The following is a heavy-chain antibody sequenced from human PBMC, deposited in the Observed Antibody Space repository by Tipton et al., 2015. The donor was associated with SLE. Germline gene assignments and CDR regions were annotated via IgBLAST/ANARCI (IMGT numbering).Heavy chain of an antibody. V-gene: IGHV4-38-2*02. D-gene: IGHD6-13*01. CDR2: IYRSGTA. CDR3: ARGLRIAAAGTPYYYYYYYMDV. Sequence: TLSLTCSVSSYSIYNGFYWGWIRQSPGKGLEWIGSIYRSGTAYYNPSLKSRVTISVDTSKNQFSLKLSSVTAADTAVYYCARGLRIAAAGTPYYYYYYYMDVWGKGTTVTVSS. J-gene: IGHJ6*03. CDR1: SYSIYNGFY.